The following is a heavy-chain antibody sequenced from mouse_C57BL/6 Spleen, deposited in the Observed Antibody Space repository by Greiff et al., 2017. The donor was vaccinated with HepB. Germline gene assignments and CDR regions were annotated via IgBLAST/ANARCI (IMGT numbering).Heavy chain of an antibody. J-gene: IGHJ2*01. CDR1: GFTFSSYA. CDR2: ISDGGSYT. CDR3: ARDRAGRPFDY. V-gene: IGHV5-4*01. D-gene: IGHD3-1*01. Sequence: EVNLVESGGGLVKPGGSLKLSCAASGFTFSSYAMSWVRQTPEKRLEWVATISDGGSYTYYPDNVKGRFTISRDNAKNNLYLQMSHLKSEDTAMYYCARDRAGRPFDYWGQGTTLTVSS.